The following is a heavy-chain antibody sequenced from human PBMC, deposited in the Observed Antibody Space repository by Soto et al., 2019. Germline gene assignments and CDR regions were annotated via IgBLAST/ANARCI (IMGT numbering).Heavy chain of an antibody. D-gene: IGHD3-3*01. CDR1: GGTFSSYA. Sequence: SVKVSCKASGGTFSSYAISWVRQAPGQGLEWMGGIIPIFGTANYAQKFQGRVTITADESTSTAYMELSSLRSEDTAVYYCASQYYDFWSGYYPTINYYGMDVWGQ. CDR3: ASQYYDFWSGYYPTINYYGMDV. J-gene: IGHJ6*02. V-gene: IGHV1-69*13. CDR2: IIPIFGTA.